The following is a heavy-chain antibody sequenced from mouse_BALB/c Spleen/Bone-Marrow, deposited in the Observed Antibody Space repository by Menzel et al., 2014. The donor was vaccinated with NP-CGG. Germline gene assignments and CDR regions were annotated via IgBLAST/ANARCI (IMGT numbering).Heavy chain of an antibody. CDR1: GFSLTGYG. V-gene: IGHV2-6-7*01. D-gene: IGHD2-4*01. Sequence: VQLVESGPGLVAPSQSLSITCTVSGFSLTGYGVSWVRQPPGKGLEWLGMIWGDGSTDYNSALKSRLSINKDNSKSRVFLKMNSLQTDDTARYYCARDSFLITRALDYWGQGTSVTVSS. CDR2: IWGDGST. J-gene: IGHJ4*01. CDR3: ARDSFLITRALDY.